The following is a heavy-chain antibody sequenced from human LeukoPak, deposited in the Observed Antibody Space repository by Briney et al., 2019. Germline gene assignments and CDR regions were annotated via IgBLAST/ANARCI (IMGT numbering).Heavy chain of an antibody. CDR1: GFTFGSYA. J-gene: IGHJ3*01. CDR2: LPSGGGP. D-gene: IGHD1-1*01. Sequence: GGSLRLSCAASGFTFGSYAMNWVRQAPGRGLERVSSLPSGGGPSYSDSVKGRCTVSRDNSKNTLYLQMNSLRADDTAVYYCAKTITPFTANWDNSLGVFDVWGQGTVVTVSS. V-gene: IGHV3-23*01. CDR3: AKTITPFTANWDNSLGVFDV.